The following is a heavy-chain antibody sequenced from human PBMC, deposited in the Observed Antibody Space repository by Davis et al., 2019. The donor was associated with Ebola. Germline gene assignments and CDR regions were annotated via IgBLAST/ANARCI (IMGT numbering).Heavy chain of an antibody. CDR1: GYTFNSHG. CDR3: ARGRNGGWDFDY. Sequence: ASVKVSCKASGYTFNSHGISWVRQAPGQGLEWMAWTSAYNGHTNYVQKFQGRLTLTTDTSTSTVYMELRSLTSDDTAEYYCARGRNGGWDFDYWGQGTRVTVSS. D-gene: IGHD6-19*01. CDR2: TSAYNGHT. J-gene: IGHJ4*02. V-gene: IGHV1-18*01.